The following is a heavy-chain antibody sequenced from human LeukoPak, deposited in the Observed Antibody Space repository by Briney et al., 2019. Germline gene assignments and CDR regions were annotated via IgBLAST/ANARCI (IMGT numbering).Heavy chain of an antibody. J-gene: IGHJ6*02. Sequence: ASVKVSCKVSGYTLTELSMHWVRQAPGKGLGWMGGFDPEDGETIYAQKFQGRVTMTEDTSTDTAYMELSSLRSEDTAVYYCATPPLGIYGMDVWGQGTTVTVSS. CDR1: GYTLTELS. CDR2: FDPEDGET. V-gene: IGHV1-24*01. CDR3: ATPPLGIYGMDV. D-gene: IGHD3-3*02.